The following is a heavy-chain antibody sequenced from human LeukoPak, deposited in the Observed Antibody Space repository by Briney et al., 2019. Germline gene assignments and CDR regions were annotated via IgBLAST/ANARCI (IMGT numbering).Heavy chain of an antibody. CDR3: ARVPWTSFFDY. D-gene: IGHD3/OR15-3a*01. V-gene: IGHV4-34*01. CDR1: GGSFSGYY. Sequence: PSETLSLTCAVYGGSFSGYYWSWIRQPPGKGLEWIGEINHSGSTNYNPSLKSRVTISVDTSKNQFSLKLSSVTAADTAAYYCARVPWTSFFDYWGQGTLVTVSS. CDR2: INHSGST. J-gene: IGHJ4*02.